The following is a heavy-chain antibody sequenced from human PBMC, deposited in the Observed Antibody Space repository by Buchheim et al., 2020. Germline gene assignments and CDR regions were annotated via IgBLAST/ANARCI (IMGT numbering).Heavy chain of an antibody. Sequence: QVHLQQWGAGLLKPSETLSLTCAVYGGSFSGYYWHWIRQPPGKGLEWIGEINHSGSTNYDPSLKSRVTISVDTSKNQFSLKLSSVTAADTAVYYCARSYYYYYGMDVWGQGTT. CDR1: GGSFSGYY. CDR2: INHSGST. CDR3: ARSYYYYYGMDV. J-gene: IGHJ6*02. V-gene: IGHV4-34*01.